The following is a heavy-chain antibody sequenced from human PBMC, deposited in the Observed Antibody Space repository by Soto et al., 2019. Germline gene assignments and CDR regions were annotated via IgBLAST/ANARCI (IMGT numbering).Heavy chain of an antibody. J-gene: IGHJ4*02. CDR1: GFSFGGFG. Sequence: EVHLLESGGGLVQPGGSLRLSCAASGFSFGGFGMSWVRQAPGKGLEWVSGLSGSGATTYYADSVKGRFTISRDNTWNTLYLQMNSLTADDTAVYDCARFSRGYTYGYPDYWGQGTLVTVSS. CDR3: ARFSRGYTYGYPDY. V-gene: IGHV3-23*01. D-gene: IGHD5-18*01. CDR2: LSGSGATT.